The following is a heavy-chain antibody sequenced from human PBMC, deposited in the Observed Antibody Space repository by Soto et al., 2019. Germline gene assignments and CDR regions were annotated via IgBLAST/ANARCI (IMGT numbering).Heavy chain of an antibody. J-gene: IGHJ4*02. CDR2: ISYDGSNK. D-gene: IGHD5-18*01. Sequence: LRLSCAASGFTFSSYCIHWVRQAPCKGLEWVAVISYDGSNKYYADSVKGRFTISRDNSKNTLYLEMNSLRAEDTAVYFCAKDPSRGYSYGYYFDYWGQGTLVTVSS. CDR3: AKDPSRGYSYGYYFDY. CDR1: GFTFSSYC. V-gene: IGHV3-30*18.